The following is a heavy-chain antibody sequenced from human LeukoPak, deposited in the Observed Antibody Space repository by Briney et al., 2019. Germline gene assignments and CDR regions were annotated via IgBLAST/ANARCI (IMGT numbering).Heavy chain of an antibody. J-gene: IGHJ4*02. Sequence: VASVKVSCKASGGTFSSYAISWVRQAPGQGLEWMRGIIPIFGTANYAQKFQGRVTITADESTSTAYMELSSLRSEDTAVYYCARGRGYQLPSYYFDYWGQGTLVTVSS. CDR1: GGTFSSYA. D-gene: IGHD2-2*01. V-gene: IGHV1-69*13. CDR2: IIPIFGTA. CDR3: ARGRGYQLPSYYFDY.